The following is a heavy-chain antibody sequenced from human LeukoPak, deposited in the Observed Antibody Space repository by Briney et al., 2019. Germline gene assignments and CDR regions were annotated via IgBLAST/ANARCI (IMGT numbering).Heavy chain of an antibody. CDR2: LRYDGSNK. J-gene: IGHJ4*02. D-gene: IGHD6-6*01. CDR3: ARDGIAARRVLQG. CDR1: GFTFSSFG. Sequence: QPGGSLRLSCAASGFTFSSFGMHWVRQAPGKGLEWVAFLRYDGSNKYYADSVKGRFTISRDNSKNTVYLQMNRLRAEDTAVYYCARDGIAARRVLQGWGQGTLVTVSS. V-gene: IGHV3-30*02.